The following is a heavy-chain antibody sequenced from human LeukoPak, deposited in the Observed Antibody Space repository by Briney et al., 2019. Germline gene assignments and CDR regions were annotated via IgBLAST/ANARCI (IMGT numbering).Heavy chain of an antibody. Sequence: SETLSLTCTVSGVSISSGEYYWSWIRQSPGKGLEWIGYIYYRGSTNYNPSLKSRVTISVDTSKNQFSLKLTSVTAADTAVYYCARVVVAAKYYGMDVWGQRTTVTVSS. CDR3: ARVVVAAKYYGMDV. D-gene: IGHD2-15*01. V-gene: IGHV4-30-4*01. CDR2: IYYRGST. J-gene: IGHJ6*02. CDR1: GVSISSGEYY.